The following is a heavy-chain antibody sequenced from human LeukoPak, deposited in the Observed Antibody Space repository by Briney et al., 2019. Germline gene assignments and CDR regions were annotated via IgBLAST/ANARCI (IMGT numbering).Heavy chain of an antibody. V-gene: IGHV3-30-3*01. CDR2: ISFDGSNK. J-gene: IGHJ1*01. CDR1: GFTFSSYA. D-gene: IGHD6-13*01. CDR3: ARTSGSSWIPEYFQH. Sequence: PGRSLRLSCAASGFTFSSYAMHWVRQAPGKGLEWVAVISFDGSNKYYADSVKGRFTISRDNSKNTLYLQMNSLRTEDAAVYYCARTSGSSWIPEYFQHWGQGTLVTVSS.